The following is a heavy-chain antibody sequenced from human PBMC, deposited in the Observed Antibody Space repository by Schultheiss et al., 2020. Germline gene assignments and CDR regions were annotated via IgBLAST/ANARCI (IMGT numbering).Heavy chain of an antibody. Sequence: GGSLRLSCAASGFIFSDYNMSWIRQAPGKGLEWVSAISGSGSTIYYADSVKGRFTISRDNAKNSLYLQMNSLRAEDTAVYYCARDPAVGATTWLGYYYYGRDVWGPGHTGTVAS. CDR2: ISGSGSTI. CDR3: ARDPAVGATTWLGYYYYGRDV. V-gene: IGHV3-11*01. CDR1: GFIFSDYN. D-gene: IGHD1-26*01. J-gene: IGHJ6*02.